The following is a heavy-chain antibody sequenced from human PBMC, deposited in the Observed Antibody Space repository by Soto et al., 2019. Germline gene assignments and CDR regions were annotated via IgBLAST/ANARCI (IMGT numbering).Heavy chain of an antibody. CDR1: GFTFSSYS. J-gene: IGHJ4*02. CDR3: AGAPRTDIVIVPAANDY. D-gene: IGHD2-2*01. Sequence: GGSLRLSCAASGFTFSSYSMNWVRQAPGKGLEWVSYISSSGTTIYYADSVKGRFTISRDNAKNSLYLQMNSLRDEDTAVYYCAGAPRTDIVIVPAANDYWGQGTLVTVSS. V-gene: IGHV3-48*02. CDR2: ISSSGTTI.